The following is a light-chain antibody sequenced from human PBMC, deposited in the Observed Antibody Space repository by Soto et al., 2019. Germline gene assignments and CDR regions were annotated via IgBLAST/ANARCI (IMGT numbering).Light chain of an antibody. CDR3: QQYDDFSRT. Sequence: DIQMTQSPSTLSASVGDRVSISCRASQSVSVWVAWYQQKPGTAPKLLIYDAFTVDTGVPSRFSGSGSGTAFTLTISSLQPEDFATYYCQQYDDFSRTFGQGTTVDIK. J-gene: IGKJ1*01. CDR2: DAF. CDR1: QSVSVW. V-gene: IGKV1-5*01.